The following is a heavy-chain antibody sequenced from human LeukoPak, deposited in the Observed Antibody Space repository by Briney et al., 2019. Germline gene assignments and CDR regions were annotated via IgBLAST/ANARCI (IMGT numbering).Heavy chain of an antibody. CDR2: IIPIFGTA. V-gene: IGHV1-69*13. Sequence: SVKVSCKASGGTFSSYAISWVRQAPGQGLEWMGGIIPIFGTANYAQKFQGRVTITADESTSTAYMELSSLRSEDTAVYYCARLLWPIGWFDPWGQGTLVTVSS. CDR3: ARLLWPIGWFDP. J-gene: IGHJ5*02. CDR1: GGTFSSYA. D-gene: IGHD3-10*01.